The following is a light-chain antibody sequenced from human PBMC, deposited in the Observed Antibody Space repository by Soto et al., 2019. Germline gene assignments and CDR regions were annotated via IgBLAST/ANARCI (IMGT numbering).Light chain of an antibody. V-gene: IGKV1-39*01. CDR3: QQSYSTPLT. CDR1: QSISSY. Sequence: DIQMTQSPSSLSASVGDRVSITCRASQSISSYLNWYQQKPGKAPKLLIYAASSLQSGVPSRFSGCGSGTDFTLTISSLQPADFATYYCQQSYSTPLTFGPGTKVDIK. J-gene: IGKJ3*01. CDR2: AAS.